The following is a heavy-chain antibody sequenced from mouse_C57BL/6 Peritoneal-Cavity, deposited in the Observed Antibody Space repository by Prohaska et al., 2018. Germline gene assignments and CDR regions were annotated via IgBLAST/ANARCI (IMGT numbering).Heavy chain of an antibody. Sequence: EVQLQQSGPVLVKPGASVKMSCKASGYTFTDYYMNWVKQSHGKSLEWIGVINPYNGGTSYNQKCKSKATLTVDKSSSTAYMELNSLTSEDSAVYYCASYYGSSHFDYWGQGTTLTVSS. CDR3: ASYYGSSHFDY. J-gene: IGHJ2*01. V-gene: IGHV1-19*01. D-gene: IGHD1-1*01. CDR1: GYTFTDYY. CDR2: INPYNGGT.